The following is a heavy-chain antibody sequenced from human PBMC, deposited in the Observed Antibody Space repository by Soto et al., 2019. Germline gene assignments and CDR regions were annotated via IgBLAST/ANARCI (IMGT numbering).Heavy chain of an antibody. CDR2: MYNTGST. V-gene: IGHV4-59*01. Sequence: QVRLQESGPGLVKPSETLSLTCTVSGGSISRYYWSWIRQPPGKGLEWIGCMYNTGSTIYNPSLKSRVPISVDXSXNXXSLKLNSVTAADTAVYYCARDLWGYCGADCYPLDVWGQGTTVTVSS. CDR3: ARDLWGYCGADCYPLDV. J-gene: IGHJ6*02. CDR1: GGSISRYY. D-gene: IGHD2-21*02.